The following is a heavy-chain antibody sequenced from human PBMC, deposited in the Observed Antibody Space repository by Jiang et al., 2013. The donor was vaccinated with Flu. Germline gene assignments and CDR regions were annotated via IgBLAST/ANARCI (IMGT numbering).Heavy chain of an antibody. J-gene: IGHJ3*02. Sequence: KSRVTISVDKSKNQXSLKLSSVTAADTAVYYCARPLRFRDAFDIWGQGTMVTVSS. V-gene: IGHV4-4*02. CDR3: ARPLRFRDAFDI. D-gene: IGHD4-17*01.